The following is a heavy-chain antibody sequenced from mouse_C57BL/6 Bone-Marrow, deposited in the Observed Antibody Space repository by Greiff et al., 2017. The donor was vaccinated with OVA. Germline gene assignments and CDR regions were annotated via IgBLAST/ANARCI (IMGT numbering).Heavy chain of an antibody. CDR1: GYSITSGYY. V-gene: IGHV3-6*01. D-gene: IGHD2-4*01. Sequence: EVKLQESGPGLVKPSQSLSLTCSVTGYSITSGYYWNWIRQFPGNKLEWMGYISYDGSNNYNPSLKNRISITRDTSKNQFFLKLNSVTTEDTATYYCARHDYFAYWGQGTLVTVSA. J-gene: IGHJ3*01. CDR3: ARHDYFAY. CDR2: ISYDGSN.